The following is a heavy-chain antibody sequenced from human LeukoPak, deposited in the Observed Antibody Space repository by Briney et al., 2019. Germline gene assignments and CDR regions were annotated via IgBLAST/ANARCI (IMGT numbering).Heavy chain of an antibody. Sequence: GGSLRLSCAASGFXFDDYAIHWVRQAPGKGLKWVSLISGDGGSTYYADSVKGRFTISRDNSKNSLYLQMNSLRTEDTALYYCAKDILDTAMGSDYWGQGTLVTVSS. CDR3: AKDILDTAMGSDY. CDR1: GFXFDDYA. V-gene: IGHV3-43*02. J-gene: IGHJ4*02. CDR2: ISGDGGST. D-gene: IGHD5-18*01.